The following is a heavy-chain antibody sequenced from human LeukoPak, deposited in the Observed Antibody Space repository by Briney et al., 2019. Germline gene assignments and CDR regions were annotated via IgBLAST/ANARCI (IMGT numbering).Heavy chain of an antibody. CDR1: GFTFDNYA. V-gene: IGHV3-9*01. D-gene: IGHD3-10*01. CDR2: ISWNSDTI. CDR3: IKAGGAGSYYYWFDS. J-gene: IGHJ5*01. Sequence: GGSLRLSCAASGFTFDNYAFHWVWQAPGKGLEWVSGISWNSDTIGYADSVRGRFTISRDNAKNSLYLQMNSLRPEDTALYHCIKAGGAGSYYYWFDSWGQGTLVTVSS.